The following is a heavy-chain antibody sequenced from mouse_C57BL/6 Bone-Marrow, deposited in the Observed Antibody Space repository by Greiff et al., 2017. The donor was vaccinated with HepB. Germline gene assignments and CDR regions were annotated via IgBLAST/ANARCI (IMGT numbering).Heavy chain of an antibody. J-gene: IGHJ3*01. CDR1: GFTFSDYY. Sequence: EVKLVESEGGLVQPGSSMKLSCTASGFTFSDYYMAWVRQVPEKGLEWVANINYDGSSTYYLDSLKSRFIISRDNAKNILYLQMSSLKSEDTATYYCARGMGYYYGSSWFAYWGQGTLSLSLQ. CDR3: ARGMGYYYGSSWFAY. V-gene: IGHV5-16*01. D-gene: IGHD1-1*01. CDR2: INYDGSST.